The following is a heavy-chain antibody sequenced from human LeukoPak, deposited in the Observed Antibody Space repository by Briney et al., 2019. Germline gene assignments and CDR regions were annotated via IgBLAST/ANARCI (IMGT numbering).Heavy chain of an antibody. CDR2: ITPGTTDI. D-gene: IGHD6-19*01. V-gene: IGHV3-21*01. J-gene: IGHJ4*02. CDR3: ARDAAGWSRDY. CDR1: GFTFSSYS. Sequence: PGGPLRLSCAAPGFTFSSYSMNWVRQAPGKGLQWVSTITPGTTDIYYGDSVKGRFTISRDDAKNLVYLQMNSLRAEDTAVYFCARDAAGWSRDYWGQGTLVTVSA.